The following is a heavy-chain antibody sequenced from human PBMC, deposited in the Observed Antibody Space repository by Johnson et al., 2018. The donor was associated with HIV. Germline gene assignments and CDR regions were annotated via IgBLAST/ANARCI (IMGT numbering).Heavy chain of an antibody. CDR2: IRQDGSEK. J-gene: IGHJ3*01. V-gene: IGHV3-7*01. CDR1: GFTFKNYW. Sequence: EVQLVESGGGLVQPGGSLRLSCVVSGFTFKNYWMNWVRQAPGKGLEWVAYIRQDGSEKEYLDSVKGRFTISRDNAKNSLYLQMSSLRVEDTAVYYCASGHMWSGFWGQGTMVTVSS. CDR3: ASGHMWSGF. D-gene: IGHD3/OR15-3a*01.